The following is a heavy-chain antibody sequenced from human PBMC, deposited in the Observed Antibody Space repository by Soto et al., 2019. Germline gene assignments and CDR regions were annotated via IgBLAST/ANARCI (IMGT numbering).Heavy chain of an antibody. CDR1: GFTFSSYW. D-gene: IGHD2-21*02. Sequence: SGGGLVQPGGSLRLSCAASGFTFSSYWMSWVRQAPGKGLEWVANIKQDGSDKYYVDSVKGRFTISRDNAKNSLYLQMNSLRAEDTAVYYCAREQEGVVVTATFDYWGQGTLVTVSS. V-gene: IGHV3-7*01. CDR2: IKQDGSDK. CDR3: AREQEGVVVTATFDY. J-gene: IGHJ4*02.